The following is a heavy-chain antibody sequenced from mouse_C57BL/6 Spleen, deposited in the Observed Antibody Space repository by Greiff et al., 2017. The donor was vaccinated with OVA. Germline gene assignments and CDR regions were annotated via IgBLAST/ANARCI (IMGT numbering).Heavy chain of an antibody. CDR1: GYTFTSYW. Sequence: QVQLKQPGAELVKPGASVKMSCKASGYTFTSYWITWVKQRPGQGLEWIGDIYPGSGSTNYNEKFKSRATLPVDTSSRTAYMQLSSLTSEDSAVYYCARHGYYGRNYFDYWGQGTTLTVSS. D-gene: IGHD1-1*01. J-gene: IGHJ2*01. CDR3: ARHGYYGRNYFDY. V-gene: IGHV1-55*01. CDR2: IYPGSGST.